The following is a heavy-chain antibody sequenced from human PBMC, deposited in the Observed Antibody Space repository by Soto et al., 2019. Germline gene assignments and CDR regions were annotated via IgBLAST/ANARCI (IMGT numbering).Heavy chain of an antibody. CDR3: ARSITDYYDSSGYYDDY. Sequence: QVQLVESGGGLVKPGGSLRLSCAASGFTFSDYYMSWIRQAPGKGLEWVSYISSSSSYTNYADSVKGRFTISRDNAKNSLYLQMNSLRAEDTAVYYCARSITDYYDSSGYYDDYWGQGTLVTFSS. CDR1: GFTFSDYY. D-gene: IGHD3-22*01. CDR2: ISSSSSYT. J-gene: IGHJ4*02. V-gene: IGHV3-11*05.